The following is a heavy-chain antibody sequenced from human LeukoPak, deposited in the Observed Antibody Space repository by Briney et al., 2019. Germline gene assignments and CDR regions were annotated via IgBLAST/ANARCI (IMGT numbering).Heavy chain of an antibody. J-gene: IGHJ4*02. CDR3: ARFLDY. Sequence: GRSLRLSCAASGFTFSSYTMNWVRQPPGKWMEWVSYTSSSSSTIHYADSVKGRFTISRDNAKKSLYLQMNSLRDEDTAVYYCARFLDYWGQGTLVTVSS. CDR2: TSSSSSTI. CDR1: GFTFSSYT. V-gene: IGHV3-48*02.